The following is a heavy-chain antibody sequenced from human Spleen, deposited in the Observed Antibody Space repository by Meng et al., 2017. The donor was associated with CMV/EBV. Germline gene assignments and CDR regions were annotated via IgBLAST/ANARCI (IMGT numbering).Heavy chain of an antibody. J-gene: IGHJ4*02. CDR2: IKQDESEK. CDR1: GFTFNNYW. CDR3: ARGSVFYYDGTSFFYA. V-gene: IGHV3-7*01. D-gene: IGHD3-22*01. Sequence: GESLKISCADSGFTFNNYWMNWVRQAPGKGLEWVATIKQDESEKYYVDSVKGRFTISRDNAKNSLYLQMNSLRADDTAVYYCARGSVFYYDGTSFFYAWGQGTLVTVSS.